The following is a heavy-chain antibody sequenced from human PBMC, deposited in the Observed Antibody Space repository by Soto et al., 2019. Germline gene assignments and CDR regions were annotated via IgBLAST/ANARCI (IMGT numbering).Heavy chain of an antibody. D-gene: IGHD2-2*01. CDR2: IYHTGKT. Sequence: QVQLQESGPGLVRPSQTLSLTCSASGDPLSLGGYYWTWIRQVPGKGLEWMGYIYHTGKTYYNPSLESRLTMSVDMVKNQFSLQLNSVTAADTAVYYCARDGSSTANWIDPWGQGTLVTVSS. J-gene: IGHJ5*02. V-gene: IGHV4-31*03. CDR3: ARDGSSTANWIDP. CDR1: GDPLSLGGYY.